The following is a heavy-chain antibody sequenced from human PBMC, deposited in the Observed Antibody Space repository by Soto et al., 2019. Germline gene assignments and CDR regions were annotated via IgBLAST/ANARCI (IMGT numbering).Heavy chain of an antibody. CDR2: IYYSGIT. CDR1: GGPIGSGGYY. Sequence: PSETLSLTCTVTGGPIGSGGYYWSWIRQHPGKGLEWIGYIYYSGITYYNPSLKSRVTISVDTSKNQFSLKLSSVTAADTAVYYCARSPGYYFDYWGQGTLVTVSS. V-gene: IGHV4-31*03. CDR3: ARSPGYYFDY. J-gene: IGHJ4*02.